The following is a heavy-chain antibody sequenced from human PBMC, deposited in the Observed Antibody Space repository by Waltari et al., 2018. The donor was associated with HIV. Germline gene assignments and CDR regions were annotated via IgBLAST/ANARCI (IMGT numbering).Heavy chain of an antibody. V-gene: IGHV1-69*01. J-gene: IGHJ2*01. Sequence: QVQLVQSGAAVKKPGSSVKVSCKASGGTFNNYAITWVRQAPGTGLEWMGGISPVFGTTNYARKFQGRLTIIADECTSTGYMERSSLRSEDRGVYYGARMATVVDWYFDLWGRGTLLTVSS. CDR3: ARMATVVDWYFDL. D-gene: IGHD2-15*01. CDR1: GGTFNNYA. CDR2: ISPVFGTT.